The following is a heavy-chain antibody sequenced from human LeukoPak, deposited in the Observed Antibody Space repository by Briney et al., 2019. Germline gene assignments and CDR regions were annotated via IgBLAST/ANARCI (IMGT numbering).Heavy chain of an antibody. CDR2: IRGSDGST. D-gene: IGHD6-19*01. J-gene: IGHJ4*02. Sequence: GGSLPLSCAASGFTFSNYAMSWVRHTPGKGLEWVSIIRGSDGSTYYADSVKGRFTTSRDNPKNTLYLEMNNLRAEDTALYYCAKARYTAGGYTFDYWGQGT. V-gene: IGHV3-23*01. CDR3: AKARYTAGGYTFDY. CDR1: GFTFSNYA.